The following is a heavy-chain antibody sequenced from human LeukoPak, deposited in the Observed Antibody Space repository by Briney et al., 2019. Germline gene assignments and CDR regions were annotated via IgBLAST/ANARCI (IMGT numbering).Heavy chain of an antibody. CDR3: ARDKGLPQAFDI. CDR1: GGSISSYY. D-gene: IGHD5/OR15-5a*01. V-gene: IGHV4-59*01. Sequence: PSETLSLTRTVSGGSISSYYWSWIRQPPGKGLEYIGYISYSGTTSYNPSLKSRVTISVDTSKNQFSLKLTSVTAADTAVYYCARDKGLPQAFDIWGQGTMVTVSS. J-gene: IGHJ3*02. CDR2: ISYSGTT.